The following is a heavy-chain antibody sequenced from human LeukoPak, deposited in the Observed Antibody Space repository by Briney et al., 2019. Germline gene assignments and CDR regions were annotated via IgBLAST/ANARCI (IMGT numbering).Heavy chain of an antibody. D-gene: IGHD1-26*01. Sequence: GGSLRLSCAASGFTFSSYAISWVRQAPGKGLEWVSAISGSGGSTYYADSVKGRFTISRDNSKNTLYLQMNSLRAEDTAVYYCAKVRGVLISGRGYYFDYWGQGTLVTVSS. CDR2: ISGSGGST. CDR1: GFTFSSYA. CDR3: AKVRGVLISGRGYYFDY. J-gene: IGHJ4*02. V-gene: IGHV3-23*01.